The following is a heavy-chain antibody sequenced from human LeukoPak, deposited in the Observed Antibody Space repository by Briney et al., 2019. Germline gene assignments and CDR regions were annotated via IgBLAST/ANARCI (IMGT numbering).Heavy chain of an antibody. Sequence: SETLSLTCTVSGGSISSYFWSWIWQPPGKGLEWTGYIYYSGSTNYNPSLKSRVTISVGTSKNQFSLKLSSVTAADTAVYYCARSGGGIAAAGTDYWGQGTLVTVSS. D-gene: IGHD6-13*01. V-gene: IGHV4-59*08. CDR2: IYYSGST. J-gene: IGHJ4*02. CDR3: ARSGGGIAAAGTDY. CDR1: GGSISSYF.